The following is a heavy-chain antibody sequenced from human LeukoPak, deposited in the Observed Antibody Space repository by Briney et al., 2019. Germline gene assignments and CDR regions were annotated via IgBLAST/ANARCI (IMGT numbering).Heavy chain of an antibody. Sequence: ASVKVSCKTSGYTFTDYFIHWVRQAPGQGLEWIGLINVDNGVTNYAQKFQGRVTMTRDTSISTLYMELSRLRSDDTALYYCARERRVYSYGSFIGDYWGQGTLVTVSS. CDR3: ARERRVYSYGSFIGDY. V-gene: IGHV1-2*02. CDR1: GYTFTDYF. J-gene: IGHJ4*02. D-gene: IGHD5-18*01. CDR2: INVDNGVT.